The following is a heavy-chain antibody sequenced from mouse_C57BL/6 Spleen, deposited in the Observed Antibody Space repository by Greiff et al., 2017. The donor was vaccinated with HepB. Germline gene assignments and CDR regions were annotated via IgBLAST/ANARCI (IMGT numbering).Heavy chain of an antibody. D-gene: IGHD3-3*01. CDR2: IDPSDSYT. Sequence: QVQLKQPGAELVMPGASVKLSCKASGYTFTSYWMHWVKQRPGQGLEWIGEIDPSDSYTNYNQKFKGKSTLTVDKSSSTAYMQLSSLTSEDSAVYYCARGKGLGFAYWGQGTLVTVSA. J-gene: IGHJ3*01. V-gene: IGHV1-69*01. CDR1: GYTFTSYW. CDR3: ARGKGLGFAY.